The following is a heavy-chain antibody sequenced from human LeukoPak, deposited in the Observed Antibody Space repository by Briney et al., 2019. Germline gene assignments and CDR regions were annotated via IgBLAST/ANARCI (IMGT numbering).Heavy chain of an antibody. CDR3: VKVTWTVAGPH. CDR2: IKQDGSEK. CDR1: GFTFSNYW. Sequence: GGSLRLSCAASGFTFSNYWMSWVRQAPGKGLEWAAHIKQDGSEKYYVDSVKGRFTISRDNAKNSLYLQMNGLRAEDTALYYCVKVTWTVAGPHWGQGTLVTVSS. D-gene: IGHD6-19*01. J-gene: IGHJ4*02. V-gene: IGHV3-7*05.